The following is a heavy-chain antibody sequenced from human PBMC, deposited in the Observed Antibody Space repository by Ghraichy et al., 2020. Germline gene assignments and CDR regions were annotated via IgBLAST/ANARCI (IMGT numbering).Heavy chain of an antibody. CDR3: AKRVDYGDYILDP. Sequence: GGPLRLSCTASGFTFSNYGMNWVRQAPGKGLEWVSRISGSGVSTYYADSVKGRFTISRDNSKNTLYLQMNSLRAEDTAVYYCAKRVDYGDYILDPWGQGTLVTVSS. V-gene: IGHV3-23*01. D-gene: IGHD4-17*01. CDR2: ISGSGVST. CDR1: GFTFSNYG. J-gene: IGHJ5*02.